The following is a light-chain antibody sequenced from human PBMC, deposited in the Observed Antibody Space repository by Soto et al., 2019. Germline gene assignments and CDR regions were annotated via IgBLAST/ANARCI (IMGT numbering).Light chain of an antibody. CDR2: VAS. CDR3: QQYEKTLYT. Sequence: EIVLTQSPANLSLSPGERATLSCRASQSVSSSYLAWYQQKPGQAPRLLIYVASSRATGIPDRFSGSGSGTDFTLTISRLEPEDFAVYYCQQYEKTLYTFGQGTKLEIK. CDR1: QSVSSSY. V-gene: IGKV3-20*01. J-gene: IGKJ2*01.